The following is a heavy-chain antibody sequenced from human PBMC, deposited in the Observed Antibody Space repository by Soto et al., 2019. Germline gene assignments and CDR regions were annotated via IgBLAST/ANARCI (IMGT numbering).Heavy chain of an antibody. Sequence: QVQLVESGGGVVQPGRSLRLSCAASGFTFSSYGMHWVRQAPGKGLEWVAVIWYDGSNKYYADSVKGRFTISRDNSKNTLYLQMNSLSAEDTAVYYCARGAAVATIYGMDVWGQGTTVTVSS. CDR2: IWYDGSNK. CDR3: ARGAAVATIYGMDV. CDR1: GFTFSSYG. J-gene: IGHJ6*02. D-gene: IGHD5-12*01. V-gene: IGHV3-33*01.